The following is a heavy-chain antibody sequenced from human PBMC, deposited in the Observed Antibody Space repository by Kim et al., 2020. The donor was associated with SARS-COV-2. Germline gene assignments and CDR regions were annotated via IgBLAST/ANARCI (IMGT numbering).Heavy chain of an antibody. CDR3: ARHVSYYGMDV. CDR2: T. D-gene: IGHD3-10*02. J-gene: IGHJ6*02. V-gene: IGHV5-10-1*01. Sequence: TNYSPSFQGHVTISAAKSISTAYLQWSSLKASDTAMYYCARHVSYYGMDVWGQGTTVTVSS.